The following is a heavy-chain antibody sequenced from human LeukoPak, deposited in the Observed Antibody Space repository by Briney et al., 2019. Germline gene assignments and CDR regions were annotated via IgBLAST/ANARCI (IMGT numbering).Heavy chain of an antibody. CDR2: ISYDGSNK. CDR1: GFTFSSYA. D-gene: IGHD6-6*01. J-gene: IGHJ6*02. CDR3: AKTSPLHYYYYGMDV. V-gene: IGHV3-30*18. Sequence: PGGSLRLSCAASGFTFSSYAMHWVRQAPRKGLEGVAVISYDGSNKYYADSVKGRFTISRDNSKNTLYLQMNSLRAEDTAVYYCAKTSPLHYYYYGMDVWGQGTTVTVSS.